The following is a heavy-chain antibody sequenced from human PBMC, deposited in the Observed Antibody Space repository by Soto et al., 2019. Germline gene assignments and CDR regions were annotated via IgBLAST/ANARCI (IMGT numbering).Heavy chain of an antibody. J-gene: IGHJ6*02. D-gene: IGHD2-2*01. CDR3: ASSDSPYCSSTSCPLGHYGMDV. CDR1: GGTFSSYA. V-gene: IGHV1-69*13. CDR2: IIPIFGTA. Sequence: SVKVSCKASGGTFSSYAISWVRQAPGQGLEWMGGIIPIFGTANYAQKFQGRVTITADESTSTAYMELSSLRSEDTAVYYCASSDSPYCSSTSCPLGHYGMDVWGQGTTVTVSS.